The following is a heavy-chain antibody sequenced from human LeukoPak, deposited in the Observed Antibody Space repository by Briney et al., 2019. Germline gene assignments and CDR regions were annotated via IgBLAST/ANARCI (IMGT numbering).Heavy chain of an antibody. CDR1: GFTFTNYA. CDR2: ISGSGDFT. D-gene: IGHD5-24*01. CDR3: AKDGARDGYNYSDY. Sequence: GGSLRLSCAASGFTFTNYAMSGVRQAPGKGLEWVADISGSGDFTYYADSVKGRFTVSRDKAKNTVYLQMSSLRAEDTAVYYCAKDGARDGYNYSDYWGQGTLVTVSS. J-gene: IGHJ4*02. V-gene: IGHV3-23*01.